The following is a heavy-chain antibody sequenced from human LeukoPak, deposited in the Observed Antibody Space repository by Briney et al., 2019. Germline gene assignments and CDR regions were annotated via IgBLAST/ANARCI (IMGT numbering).Heavy chain of an antibody. CDR1: GFTFSSYA. CDR3: ARAVQTGLGDYFDY. J-gene: IGHJ4*02. CDR2: ISYDGSNK. Sequence: PGGSLRLSCAASGFTFSSYAMHWVRQAPGKGLEWVAVISYDGSNKYYADSVKGRFTISRDNSKNTLYLQMNSLRAEDTAVYYCARAVQTGLGDYFDYWGQGTLVTVSS. V-gene: IGHV3-30*04. D-gene: IGHD1-1*01.